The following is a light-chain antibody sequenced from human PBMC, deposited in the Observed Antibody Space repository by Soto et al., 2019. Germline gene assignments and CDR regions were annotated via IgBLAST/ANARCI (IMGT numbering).Light chain of an antibody. Sequence: EVAVTKSPGTLSVSLGARATLSCRASPTVTSNYLAWHQQKPGQNPRLLVYGASSRATGLPDRFSGSGSGTDFTRTIGRREPEDFAVYYGQQDGSAPWTFGQGTKVDIK. V-gene: IGKV3-20*01. CDR2: GAS. CDR1: PTVTSNY. CDR3: QQDGSAPWT. J-gene: IGKJ1*01.